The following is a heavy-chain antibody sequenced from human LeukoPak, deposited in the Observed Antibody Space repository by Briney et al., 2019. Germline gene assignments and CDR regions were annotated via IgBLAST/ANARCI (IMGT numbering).Heavy chain of an antibody. CDR1: GFTFSSYR. J-gene: IGHJ5*02. Sequence: GGSLRLSCAASGFTFSSYRMNWVRQAPGKGRDGVSSISSSSSYIYYADSVKGRFTISRDNAKNSLYLQMNSLRAEDTAVYYCARGARNIVVVPAVFDPWGQGTLVTVSS. CDR2: ISSSSSYI. D-gene: IGHD2-2*01. CDR3: ARGARNIVVVPAVFDP. V-gene: IGHV3-21*01.